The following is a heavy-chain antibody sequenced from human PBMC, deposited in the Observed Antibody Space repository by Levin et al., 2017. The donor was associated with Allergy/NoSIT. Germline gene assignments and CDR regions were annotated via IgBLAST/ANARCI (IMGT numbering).Heavy chain of an antibody. V-gene: IGHV3-64D*06. J-gene: IGHJ4*02. D-gene: IGHD2-2*01. CDR3: VKWLVVVPAAMGTINDY. CDR1: GFTFSSYA. CDR2: ISSNGGST. Sequence: PGGSLRLSCSASGFTFSSYAMHWVRQAPGKGLEYVSAISSNGGSTYYADSVKGRFTISRDNSKNTLYLQMSSLRAEDTAVYYCVKWLVVVPAAMGTINDYWGQGTLVTVSS.